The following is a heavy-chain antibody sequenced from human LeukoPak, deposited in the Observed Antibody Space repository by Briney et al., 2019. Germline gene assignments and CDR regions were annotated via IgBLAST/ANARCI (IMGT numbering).Heavy chain of an antibody. J-gene: IGHJ5*02. D-gene: IGHD2-21*01. V-gene: IGHV3-7*04. CDR3: VRAYHPGGWFDP. CDR2: INEDGSEI. Sequence: GGSLRLSCAASGFTFSRSWMTWVRQAPGKGLEWVASINEDGSEIHYVDSVKGRFTISRDNAKDSLYLQMNSLTAEDTAMYYCVRAYHPGGWFDPWGQGPLVTVSS. CDR1: GFTFSRSW.